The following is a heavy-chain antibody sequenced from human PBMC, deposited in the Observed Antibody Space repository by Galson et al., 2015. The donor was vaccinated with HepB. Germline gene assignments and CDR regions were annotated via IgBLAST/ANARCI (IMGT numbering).Heavy chain of an antibody. CDR2: IKEDGSET. Sequence: WVRQAPGKGLEWVANIKEDGSETYYANSVNGRFAISRENARNSLFLQMSSLRVEDTAVYYCARQNCSGGTCGTVGGFFDYWGQGTQVTASS. CDR3: ARQNCSGGTCGTVGGFFDY. D-gene: IGHD2-15*01. V-gene: IGHV3-7*03. J-gene: IGHJ4*02.